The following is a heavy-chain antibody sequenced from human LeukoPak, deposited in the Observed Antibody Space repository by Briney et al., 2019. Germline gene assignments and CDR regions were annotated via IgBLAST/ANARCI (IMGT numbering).Heavy chain of an antibody. CDR1: GGSFSGYY. CDR3: ARRGWYSSSIGI. D-gene: IGHD6-6*01. Sequence: PSETLSLTCAVYGGSFSGYYWSWIRQPPGKGLEWIGEINHSGSTNYNPSLKSRVTISVDTSKNQFSLKLSSVTAADTAVYYCARRGWYSSSIGIWGQGTMVTVSS. V-gene: IGHV4-34*01. CDR2: INHSGST. J-gene: IGHJ3*02.